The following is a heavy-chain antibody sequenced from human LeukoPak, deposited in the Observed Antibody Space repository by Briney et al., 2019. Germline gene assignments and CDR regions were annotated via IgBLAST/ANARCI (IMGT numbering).Heavy chain of an antibody. CDR3: ARRGSSWYY. CDR1: GYIFTSYW. J-gene: IGHJ4*02. V-gene: IGHV5-51*01. Sequence: PGASLQISCKGSGYIFTSYWIGWVRPLPGKGLEWMGIIYPGDSDTRYSPSFQGQVTISADKSISTAYLQWSSLKASDTAMYYCARRGSSWYYWGQGTLVTVSS. CDR2: IYPGDSDT. D-gene: IGHD6-13*01.